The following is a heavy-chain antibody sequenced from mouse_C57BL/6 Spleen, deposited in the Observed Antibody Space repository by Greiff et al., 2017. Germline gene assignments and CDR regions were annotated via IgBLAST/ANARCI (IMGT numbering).Heavy chain of an antibody. CDR2: IHPSASDT. V-gene: IGHV1-74*01. J-gene: IGHJ2*01. D-gene: IGHD1-1*02. Sequence: QVQLQQPGAELVKPGASVKVSCKASGYTFTSYWMHWVKQRPGQGLEWIGRIHPSASDTNYNQTFKGKATLTVDNSSSTAYMQLSSLTSEDSAVYYCAIGNYGLTGFDYWGQGTTLTVSS. CDR1: GYTFTSYW. CDR3: AIGNYGLTGFDY.